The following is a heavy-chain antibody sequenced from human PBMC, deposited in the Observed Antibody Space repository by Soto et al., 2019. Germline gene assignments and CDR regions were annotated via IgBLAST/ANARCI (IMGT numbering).Heavy chain of an antibody. J-gene: IGHJ4*02. V-gene: IGHV1-69*02. CDR1: GGTFSSYT. CDR3: ARGPSGDARN. CDR2: IIPILGIA. Sequence: QVQLVQSGAEVEKPGSSVKVSCKASGGTFSSYTISWVRQAPGQGFEWMGRIIPILGIANYAQKFQGRVTITADKSTSTAYMELSSLRSEDTAVYYCARGPSGDARNWGQGTLVTVSS. D-gene: IGHD4-17*01.